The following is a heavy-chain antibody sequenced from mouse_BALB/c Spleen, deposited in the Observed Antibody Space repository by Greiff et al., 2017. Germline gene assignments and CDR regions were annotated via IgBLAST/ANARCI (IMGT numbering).Heavy chain of an antibody. D-gene: IGHD2-1*01. V-gene: IGHV8-12*01. CDR1: GFSLSTSGMG. CDR3: ARRGYYGNYGDLAY. J-gene: IGHJ3*01. Sequence: QVTLKVSGPGILQPSQTLSLTCSFSGFSLSTSGMGVSWIRQPSGKGLEWLAHIYWDDDKRYNPSLKSRLTISKDTSSNQVFLKITSVDTADTATYYCARRGYYGNYGDLAYWGQGTLVTVSA. CDR2: IYWDDDK.